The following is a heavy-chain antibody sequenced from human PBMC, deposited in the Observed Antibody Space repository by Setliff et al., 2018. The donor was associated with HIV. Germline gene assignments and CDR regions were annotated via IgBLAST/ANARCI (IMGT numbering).Heavy chain of an antibody. V-gene: IGHV1-69*13. J-gene: IGHJ6*03. CDR1: GGTFNSYG. CDR3: ARDHGGTMVRGLIRYYYYYYMDV. CDR2: IIPIFDTA. D-gene: IGHD3-10*01. Sequence: GASVKVSCKASGGTFNSYGITWVRQAPGQGLEWMGGIIPIFDTANYAQKFQGRVTITADGSTSTAFMELSSLRSEDTAVYYCARDHGGTMVRGLIRYYYYYYMDVWGQGTTVTVSS.